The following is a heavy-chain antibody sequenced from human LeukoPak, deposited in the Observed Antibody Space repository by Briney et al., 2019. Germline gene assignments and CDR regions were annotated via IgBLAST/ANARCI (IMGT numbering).Heavy chain of an antibody. CDR2: IHPEGSST. CDR1: GFTFRDYL. Sequence: GGSLRLSCAASGFTFRDYLMHCVRQAPGKGLICFSRIHPEGSSTTYADSVKGRFTISRDNAKNTLYLQMNGLRAEDTAVYYCARARSNNYGYFDYWGQGTLVTVSS. J-gene: IGHJ4*02. D-gene: IGHD5-18*01. V-gene: IGHV3-74*01. CDR3: ARARSNNYGYFDY.